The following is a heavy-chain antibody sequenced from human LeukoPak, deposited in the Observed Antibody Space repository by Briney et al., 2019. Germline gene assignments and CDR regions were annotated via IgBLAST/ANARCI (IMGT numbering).Heavy chain of an antibody. CDR3: ARVDRGGYEMKSYYFDY. J-gene: IGHJ4*02. CDR1: GGSISSGGYY. D-gene: IGHD5-12*01. CDR2: IYYSGST. Sequence: PSETLSLTCTVSGGSISSGGYYWSWLRQHPGKGLEWIGYIYYSGSTYYNPSLKSRVTISVDTSKNQFSLKLSSVTAADTAVYYCARVDRGGYEMKSYYFDYWGQGTLVTVSS. V-gene: IGHV4-31*03.